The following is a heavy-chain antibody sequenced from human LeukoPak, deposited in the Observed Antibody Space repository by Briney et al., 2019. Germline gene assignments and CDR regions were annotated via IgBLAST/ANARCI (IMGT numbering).Heavy chain of an antibody. CDR1: GYTLTSYD. J-gene: IGHJ3*02. D-gene: IGHD2-2*01. CDR2: MYLHSGDT. CDR3: ARADHGYCSGTSCPDAFYI. V-gene: IGHV1-8*01. Sequence: ASVKVSCKASGYTLTSYDIHWVRQATGQGLEWMGWMYLHSGDTGYAHKSQGSVTMTWNTSISTAYIELSSLRSEDTAVYYCARADHGYCSGTSCPDAFYIWGEGTMATVSS.